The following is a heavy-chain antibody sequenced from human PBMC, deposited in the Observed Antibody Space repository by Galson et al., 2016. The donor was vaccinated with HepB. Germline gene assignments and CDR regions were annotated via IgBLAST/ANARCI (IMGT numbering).Heavy chain of an antibody. CDR2: TYYRSKWYN. Sequence: CAISGDRVPSNSAAWNWIRQSPSSGLEWLGRTYYRSKWYNDYAVSVKSRITINPDTSKNQFSLQVKSVTPEDTAVYYSARDGGSGGFDYWGQGTLVTFSS. CDR1: GDRVPSNSAA. D-gene: IGHD3-10*01. J-gene: IGHJ4*02. V-gene: IGHV6-1*01. CDR3: ARDGGSGGFDY.